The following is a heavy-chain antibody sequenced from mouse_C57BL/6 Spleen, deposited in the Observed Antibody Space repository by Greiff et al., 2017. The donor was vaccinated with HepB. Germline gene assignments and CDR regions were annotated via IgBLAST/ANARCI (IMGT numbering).Heavy chain of an antibody. J-gene: IGHJ3*01. CDR2: IDPENGDT. CDR3: TIEIYYVNSFFAY. CDR1: GFNIKDDY. Sequence: EVQLVESGAELVRPGASVKLSCTASGFNIKDDYMHWVKQRPEQGLEWIGWIDPENGDTEYASKFQGKATITADTSSNTAYLQLSSLTSEDTAVYYCTIEIYYVNSFFAYWGQGTLVTVSA. V-gene: IGHV14-4*01. D-gene: IGHD2-1*01.